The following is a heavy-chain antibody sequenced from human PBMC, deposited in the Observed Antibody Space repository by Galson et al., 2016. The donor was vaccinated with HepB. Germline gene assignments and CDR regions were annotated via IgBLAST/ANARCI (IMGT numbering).Heavy chain of an antibody. CDR1: GDSVSSNSAV. Sequence: CAISGDSVSSNSAVWNWIRQSPSRGLEWLGRTFYKSKWYNDYAVSVKSRITVKADTSKNQFSLHLNSVTPDDTAVYYCTRGFEYSSGWYYFDHWGQGTLVTVSS. D-gene: IGHD6-19*01. CDR2: TFYKSKWYN. J-gene: IGHJ4*02. V-gene: IGHV6-1*01. CDR3: TRGFEYSSGWYYFDH.